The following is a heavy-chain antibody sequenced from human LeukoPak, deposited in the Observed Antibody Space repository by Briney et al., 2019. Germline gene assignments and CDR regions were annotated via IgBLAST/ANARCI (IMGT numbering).Heavy chain of an antibody. D-gene: IGHD4-23*01. CDR3: ASASRYGGNHDY. CDR2: IYYSGST. CDR1: GGSISSSSYY. J-gene: IGHJ4*02. V-gene: IGHV4-39*01. Sequence: SETLSLTXTVSGGSISSSSYYSGWIRQPPGKGMEWIGSIYYSGSTYYNPSLKSRVTISVDTSKNQFSLKLSSVTAADTAVYYCASASRYGGNHDYWGQGTLVTVSS.